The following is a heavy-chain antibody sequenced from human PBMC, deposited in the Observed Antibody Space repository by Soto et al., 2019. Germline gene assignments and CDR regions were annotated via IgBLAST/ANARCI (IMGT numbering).Heavy chain of an antibody. CDR1: GFTFSNYG. Sequence: RRLSCAASGFTFSNYGMHWVRQAPGKGLEWVAVISDDGVSKYYADSVQGRFTISRDNSESVVLLQMNSLRPDDTALYFCARAYCFGSGTSYTLYYWGQGTQVTVSS. D-gene: IGHD3-10*01. J-gene: IGHJ4*02. V-gene: IGHV3-30*03. CDR2: ISDDGVSK. CDR3: ARAYCFGSGTSYTLYY.